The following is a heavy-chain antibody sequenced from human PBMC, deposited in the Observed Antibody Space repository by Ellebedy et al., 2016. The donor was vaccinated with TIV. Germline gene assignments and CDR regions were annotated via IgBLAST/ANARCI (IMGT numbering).Heavy chain of an antibody. CDR1: GGSFSGYY. Sequence: SQTLSLTXXVYGGSFSGYYWSWIRQPPGKGLEWIGEINHSRSTNYNPSLKSRVTISVDTSKNQFSLKLSSVTAADTAVYYCARGRGYYDSSGYHPHWYFDRWGRGTLVTVSS. CDR3: ARGRGYYDSSGYHPHWYFDR. V-gene: IGHV4-34*01. J-gene: IGHJ2*01. CDR2: INHSRST. D-gene: IGHD3-22*01.